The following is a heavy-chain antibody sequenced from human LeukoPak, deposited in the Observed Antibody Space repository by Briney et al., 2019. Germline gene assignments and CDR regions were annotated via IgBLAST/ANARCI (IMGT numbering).Heavy chain of an antibody. D-gene: IGHD6-19*01. CDR2: ISASNGNT. Sequence: ASVKVSCKASGYTFTNFGISWVRQAPGQGPEWMGWISASNGNTNYAQKLQGRVTMTTDTSTSTAYMELRGLRSDDTAVYYCARDLSSGWYDYWGQGTLVTVSS. CDR1: GYTFTNFG. CDR3: ARDLSSGWYDY. J-gene: IGHJ4*02. V-gene: IGHV1-18*01.